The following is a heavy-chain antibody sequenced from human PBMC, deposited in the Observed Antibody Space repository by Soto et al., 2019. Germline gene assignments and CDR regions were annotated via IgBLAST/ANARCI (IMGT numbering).Heavy chain of an antibody. J-gene: IGHJ4*02. D-gene: IGHD3-10*01. CDR2: INAGNGNT. CDR3: ARASTQPWELHDFDY. CDR1: GYTFTSYA. Sequence: QVQLVQSGAEVKKPGASVKVSCKASGYTFTSYAMHWVRQAPGQRLEWMGWINAGNGNTKYSQKFQGRVTITRDTSASTAYMDVSSLSSEDTAVYYCARASTQPWELHDFDYWGQGTLVTVSS. V-gene: IGHV1-3*01.